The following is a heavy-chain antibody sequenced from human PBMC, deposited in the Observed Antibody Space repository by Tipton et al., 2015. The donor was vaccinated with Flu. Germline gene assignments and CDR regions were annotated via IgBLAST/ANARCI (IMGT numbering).Heavy chain of an antibody. D-gene: IGHD5-12*01. CDR2: IVPNSGAT. V-gene: IGHV1-2*06. J-gene: IGHJ4*02. Sequence: QVQLVQSGAEVKKPGASVKVSCKASGYPFTGYYVHWVRQAPGQGLEWMGRIVPNSGATDYAQNFRDRVTLTTDTAINTVYMELSRLTSDDTAQYYCARGGSAYDYDFWGQGTRVTVSS. CDR3: ARGGSAYDYDF. CDR1: GYPFTGYY.